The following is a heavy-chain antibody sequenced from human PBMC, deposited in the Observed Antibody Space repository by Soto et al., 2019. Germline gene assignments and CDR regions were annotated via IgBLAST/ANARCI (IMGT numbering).Heavy chain of an antibody. D-gene: IGHD6-19*01. V-gene: IGHV3-53*01. CDR3: ASWSGHYSSGWHYFDY. CDR2: IYSGGST. CDR1: GFTVSSIY. J-gene: IGHJ4*01. Sequence: GSLRLSCVASGFTVSSIYMSWVRQAPGKGLEWVSVIYSGGSTYYADSVKGRFTLSRDNFKNTLYLQMNSLRVEDTAVYYCASWSGHYSSGWHYFDYWGQGTLVTVSS.